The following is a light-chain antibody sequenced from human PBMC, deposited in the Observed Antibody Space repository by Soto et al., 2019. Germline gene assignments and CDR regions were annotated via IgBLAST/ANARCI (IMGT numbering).Light chain of an antibody. CDR1: SSNIGNNY. Sequence: QSVLTQPPSVSAAPGQKVTISCSGISSNIGNNYVSWYRHLPGTAPKLLIYDNNKRPSGIPDRFSGSKSGTSATLGITGLQTGDEADYYCGTWDTSLSAVVFGGGTKVTVL. J-gene: IGLJ2*01. CDR3: GTWDTSLSAVV. CDR2: DNN. V-gene: IGLV1-51*01.